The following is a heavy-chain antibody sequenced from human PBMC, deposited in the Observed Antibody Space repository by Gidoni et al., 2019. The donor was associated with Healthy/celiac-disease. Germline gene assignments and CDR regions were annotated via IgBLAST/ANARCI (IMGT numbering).Heavy chain of an antibody. J-gene: IGHJ5*02. Sequence: QVQRGESGGGGVQPGRALRRSCAASGFTFSSYAMHGVRQAPGKGLEWVAVISYDGSNKYYADSVKGRFTISRDNSKNTLYLQMNSLRAEDTAVYYCARDGGGPAVTWGQGTLVTVSS. CDR2: ISYDGSNK. V-gene: IGHV3-30-3*01. CDR1: GFTFSSYA. D-gene: IGHD3-16*01. CDR3: ARDGGGPAVT.